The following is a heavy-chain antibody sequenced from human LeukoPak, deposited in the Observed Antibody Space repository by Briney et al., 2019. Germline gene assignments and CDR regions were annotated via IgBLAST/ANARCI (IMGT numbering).Heavy chain of an antibody. Sequence: ASVKVTCKGSGYTINSYGLNWVRQAPGQGLEWMGWISVYNGQTNYAHKFQGRVTMTTDTSTRTVYMELRSLRSDDTAVYYCARYSGWNLQRFYFADCGQGTLVTVSA. D-gene: IGHD3-10*01. CDR3: ARYSGWNLQRFYFAD. CDR1: GYTINSYG. V-gene: IGHV1-18*01. J-gene: IGHJ4*02. CDR2: ISVYNGQT.